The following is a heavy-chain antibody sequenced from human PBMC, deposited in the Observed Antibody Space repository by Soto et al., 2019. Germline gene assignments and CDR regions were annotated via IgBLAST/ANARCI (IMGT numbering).Heavy chain of an antibody. CDR2: INPSGGST. J-gene: IGHJ6*03. Sequence: ASVKVSCKASGYTFTSYYMHWVRQAPGQGLEWMGIINPSGGSTSYAQKFQGRVTMTRDTSTSTVYMELSSLRSEDTAVYYCARSIAPHLGYFDWTYYYYMDVWGKGTTVTVSS. CDR1: GYTFTSYY. CDR3: ARSIAPHLGYFDWTYYYYMDV. V-gene: IGHV1-46*03. D-gene: IGHD3-9*01.